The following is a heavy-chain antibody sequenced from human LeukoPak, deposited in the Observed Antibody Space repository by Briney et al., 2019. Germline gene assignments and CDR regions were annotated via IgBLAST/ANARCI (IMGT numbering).Heavy chain of an antibody. Sequence: SETLSLTCTVSGGSISSSSYYWGWIRQPPGKGLEWIGSIYYSGSTYYNPSLKSRVTISVDTSKNQFSLKRSSVTAADTAVYYCARESKTITMVRGGWFDPWGQGTLVTVSS. CDR1: GGSISSSSYY. CDR3: ARESKTITMVRGGWFDP. D-gene: IGHD3-10*01. J-gene: IGHJ5*02. CDR2: IYYSGST. V-gene: IGHV4-39*07.